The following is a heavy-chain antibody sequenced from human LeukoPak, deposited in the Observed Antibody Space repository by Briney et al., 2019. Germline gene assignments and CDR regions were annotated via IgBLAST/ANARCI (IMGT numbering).Heavy chain of an antibody. CDR1: GFTVSSNY. D-gene: IGHD6-25*01. V-gene: IGHV3-66*01. J-gene: IGHJ4*02. CDR2: IYSGGST. Sequence: GGSLRLSCAASGFTVSSNYMSWVRQAPGKGLEWVSVIYSGGSTYHADSVKGRFTISRDNSKNTLYLQMNSLRAEDTAVYYCARDSGPLGFDYWGQGTLVTVSS. CDR3: ARDSGPLGFDY.